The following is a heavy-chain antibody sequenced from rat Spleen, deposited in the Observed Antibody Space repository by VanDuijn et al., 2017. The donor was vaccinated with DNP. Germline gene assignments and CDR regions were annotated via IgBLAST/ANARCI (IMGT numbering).Heavy chain of an antibody. CDR2: VNFDGSDT. CDR3: TRYYDSFDY. Sequence: EVQLVESGGGLVQPGRSLKLSCAASGFTFSNYGMGWVRQAPEKGLEWVATVNFDGSDTSYRDSVKGRFTISRDYAKPTLYLQMDSLRSEDTATYYCTRYYDSFDYWGQGVMVTVSS. V-gene: IGHV5-7*01. D-gene: IGHD1-1*01. J-gene: IGHJ2*01. CDR1: GFTFSNYG.